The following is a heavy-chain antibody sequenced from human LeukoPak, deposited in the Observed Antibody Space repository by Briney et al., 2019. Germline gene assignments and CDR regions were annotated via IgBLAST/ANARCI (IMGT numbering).Heavy chain of an antibody. CDR3: ARRKNGYKPITRLGHYAFDI. D-gene: IGHD5-24*01. CDR2: IYHSGST. CDR1: GGSISSGGYS. Sequence: PSQTLSLTCAVSGGSISSGGYSWSWIRQPPGKGLEWIGYIYHSGSTYYNPSLKSRVTISVDRSKNQFSLKLSSVTAADTAVYYCARRKNGYKPITRLGHYAFDIWGQGTMVTVSS. J-gene: IGHJ3*02. V-gene: IGHV4-30-2*01.